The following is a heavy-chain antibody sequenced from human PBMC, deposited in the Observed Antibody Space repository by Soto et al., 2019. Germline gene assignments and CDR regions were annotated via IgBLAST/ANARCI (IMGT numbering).Heavy chain of an antibody. Sequence: QVQLVQSGGEVKKPGASMKVSCKASGYTFTSYGITWVRQAPGQGLEFMGWISPYNGNTNYAQRLQDRVTMTTDTSTSTAYMAVRSLRSDDTAVYYCGRATVTSNCAMDVWGQGTTVTVSS. CDR1: GYTFTSYG. CDR3: GRATVTSNCAMDV. D-gene: IGHD4-17*01. V-gene: IGHV1-18*01. CDR2: ISPYNGNT. J-gene: IGHJ6*02.